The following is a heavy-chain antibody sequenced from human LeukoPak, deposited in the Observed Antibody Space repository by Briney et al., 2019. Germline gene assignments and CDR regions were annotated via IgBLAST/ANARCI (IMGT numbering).Heavy chain of an antibody. V-gene: IGHV1-2*02. J-gene: IGHJ4*02. CDR1: GYTFTGYY. D-gene: IGHD6-19*01. CDR2: INPNSGGT. Sequence: ASVKVSCKASGYTFTGYYMHWVRQAPGQGLEWMGWINPNSGGTNYAQKFQGRVTMTRDTSISTAYMELSRLRSDDTAVYYCARDPDRYSSGWYLAGTFDYWGQGTLVTVSS. CDR3: ARDPDRYSSGWYLAGTFDY.